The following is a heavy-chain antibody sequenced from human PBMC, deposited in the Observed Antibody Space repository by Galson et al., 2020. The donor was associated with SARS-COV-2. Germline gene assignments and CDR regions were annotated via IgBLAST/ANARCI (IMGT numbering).Heavy chain of an antibody. CDR3: ARDLRLDYGGNADQTDY. J-gene: IGHJ4*02. V-gene: IGHV3-33*01. CDR2: IWYDGSNK. Sequence: GGSLRLSCAASGFTFRRYGLPWVRQAPGTGLEWVAVIWYDGSNKYYADSVKGRFTISRDNSKNTLYLQMNSLRAEDTAVYYCARDLRLDYGGNADQTDYWGQGTLVTVSS. D-gene: IGHD4-17*01. CDR1: GFTFRRYG.